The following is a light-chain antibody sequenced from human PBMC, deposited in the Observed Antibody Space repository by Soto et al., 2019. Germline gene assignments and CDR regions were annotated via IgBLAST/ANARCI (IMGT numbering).Light chain of an antibody. Sequence: EIVLTQSPGTLSLSPGEGATLSCRASQSVSSYLAWYQQKPGQAPRLLIYGAFKRATGIPDRFSGSGSGTDFTLTISRMEPEDFAVYCCQQYGSSPRTFGQGTKVDIK. J-gene: IGKJ1*01. V-gene: IGKV3-20*01. CDR3: QQYGSSPRT. CDR2: GAF. CDR1: QSVSSY.